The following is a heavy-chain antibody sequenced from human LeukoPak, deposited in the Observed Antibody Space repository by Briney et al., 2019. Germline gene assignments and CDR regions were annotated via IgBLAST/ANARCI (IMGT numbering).Heavy chain of an antibody. CDR3: ARYFDNTAFSWRRFDY. J-gene: IGHJ4*02. CDR1: GFTFDDYA. V-gene: IGHV3-9*01. CDR2: ISWNSKNI. Sequence: PGRSLRLSCAASGFTFDDYAMFWVRQAPGKGLEWVSGISWNSKNIGYAASVKGRFTISRDNAKNSLYLQMNSLRAEDTAFYYCARYFDNTAFSWRRFDYWGQGALVTVSS. D-gene: IGHD2/OR15-2a*01.